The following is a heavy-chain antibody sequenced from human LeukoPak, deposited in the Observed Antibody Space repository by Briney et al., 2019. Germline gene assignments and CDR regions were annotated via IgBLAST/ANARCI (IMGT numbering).Heavy chain of an antibody. CDR2: IKSKTDGGTT. V-gene: IGHV3-15*01. Sequence: GGSLRLSCAASGFTFSIAWMSWVRQAPGKGLEWVGRIKSKTDGGTTDYAAPVKGRFTISRDDSKNTLYLQTNSLKTEDTAVYCCTTDKTYYDFWSGYPYFDYWGQGTLVTVSS. J-gene: IGHJ4*02. CDR3: TTDKTYYDFWSGYPYFDY. D-gene: IGHD3-3*01. CDR1: GFTFSIAW.